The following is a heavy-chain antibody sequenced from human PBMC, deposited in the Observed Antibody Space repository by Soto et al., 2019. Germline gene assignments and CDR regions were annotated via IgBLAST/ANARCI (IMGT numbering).Heavy chain of an antibody. D-gene: IGHD3-9*01. J-gene: IGHJ4*02. CDR2: IYYSGST. Sequence: ATETLSLTCTVSGGSISSGDYYWSWIRQPPGKGLEWIGYIYYSGSTYYNPSLKSRVTISVDTSKNQFSLKLSSVTAADTAVYYCASHRLRYFDWLHPGFVADYWGQGTLVTVSS. V-gene: IGHV4-30-4*01. CDR1: GGSISSGDYY. CDR3: ASHRLRYFDWLHPGFVADY.